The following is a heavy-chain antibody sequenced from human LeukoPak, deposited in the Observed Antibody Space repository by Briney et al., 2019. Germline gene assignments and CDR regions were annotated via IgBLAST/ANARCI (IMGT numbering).Heavy chain of an antibody. J-gene: IGHJ5*02. CDR2: INHSGST. CDR1: GGSFSGYY. Sequence: KPSETLSLTCAVYGGSFSGYYWSWIRQPPGKGLEWIGEINHSGSTNYNPSLKSRVTISVDTSKNQFSLKLSSVTAADTAVYYCARLDRYSSSWYDWFDPWGQGTLVTVSS. CDR3: ARLDRYSSSWYDWFDP. D-gene: IGHD6-13*01. V-gene: IGHV4-34*01.